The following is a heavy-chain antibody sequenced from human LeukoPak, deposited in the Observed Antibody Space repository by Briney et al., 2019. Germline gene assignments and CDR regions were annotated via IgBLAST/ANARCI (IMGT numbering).Heavy chain of an antibody. CDR2: IIPIFGTA. CDR1: GGTFSSFA. Sequence: SVKVSCKASGGTFSSFAISWVRQAPGQGLEWMGGIIPIFGTANYAQKFQGRVTITTDESTSTAYMELSSLRSEDTAVYYCVVGATPGDYFDYWGQGTLVTVSS. J-gene: IGHJ4*02. CDR3: VVGATPGDYFDY. V-gene: IGHV1-69*05. D-gene: IGHD1-26*01.